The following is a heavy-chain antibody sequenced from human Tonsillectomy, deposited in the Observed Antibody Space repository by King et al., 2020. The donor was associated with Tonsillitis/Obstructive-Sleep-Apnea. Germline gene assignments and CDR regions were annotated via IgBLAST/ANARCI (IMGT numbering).Heavy chain of an antibody. CDR1: GFTFSSSW. D-gene: IGHD3-22*01. CDR3: ARAPNGYDSSGFYPPGYFDC. V-gene: IGHV3-7*04. CDR2: IKQDGSEK. J-gene: IGHJ4*02. Sequence: VQLVESGGGLVQPGGSLRLSCAASGFTFSSSWMNWVRQAPGKGLEWVANIKQDGSEKYYVDSVKGRFTISRDNAKNSLHLQMNSLRAEDTAVYYCARAPNGYDSSGFYPPGYFDCWGQGTLVTVSS.